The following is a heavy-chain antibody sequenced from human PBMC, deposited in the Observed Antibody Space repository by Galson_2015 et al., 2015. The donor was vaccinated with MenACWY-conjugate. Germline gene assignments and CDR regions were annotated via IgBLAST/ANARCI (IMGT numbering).Heavy chain of an antibody. J-gene: IGHJ2*01. CDR1: GFAFSGYA. D-gene: IGHD4/OR15-4a*01. V-gene: IGHV3-23*01. CDR3: ARHMGPSANSYWY. Sequence: SLRRSCAGSGFAFSGYAMTWVRQAPGKGLKWVSTINVSGGSTHYADFVRGRVAISRDNSRNTVYLQMSSLRVDDTAVYYCARHMGPSANSYWY. CDR2: INVSGGST.